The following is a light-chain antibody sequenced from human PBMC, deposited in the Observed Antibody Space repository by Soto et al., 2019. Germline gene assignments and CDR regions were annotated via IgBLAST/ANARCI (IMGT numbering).Light chain of an antibody. Sequence: EIVLTRSPPTPSFSPGERAAVCVRSSQSVSSYLAWYQQKPGQAPRLLIYDASNRATGIPARFSGSGSGTDFTLTISSLEPEDFAVYYCQQRSNWPPITFGQGTRLEIK. CDR1: QSVSSY. V-gene: IGKV3-11*01. CDR2: DAS. CDR3: QQRSNWPPIT. J-gene: IGKJ5*01.